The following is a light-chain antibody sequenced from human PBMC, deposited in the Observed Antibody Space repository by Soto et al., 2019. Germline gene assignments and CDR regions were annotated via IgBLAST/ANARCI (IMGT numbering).Light chain of an antibody. CDR2: GAS. CDR1: QTVSTTY. CDR3: QQYGSSPKT. V-gene: IGKV3-20*01. J-gene: IGKJ1*01. Sequence: EIVLTQSPGTLSFSPGERATLSCRASQTVSTTYLAWYQQKPGQAPRLLIYGASSRATGIPDRFSGTGSETDFTLTISRLEPEDFAVYYCQQYGSSPKTFGQGTKVDIK.